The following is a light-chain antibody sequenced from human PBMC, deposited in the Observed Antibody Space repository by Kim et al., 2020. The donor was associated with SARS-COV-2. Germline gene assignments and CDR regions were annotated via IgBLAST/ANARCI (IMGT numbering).Light chain of an antibody. Sequence: SSELTQDPAVSVALGQTVRITCQGDSLRNYYVSWYQQKPGQAPVLVIYGKNNRPSGIPDRFSGSRSGNTVSLTITGAQAEDEADYYCNSRDSTGNHLVFGGGTQLTVL. CDR2: GKN. CDR3: NSRDSTGNHLV. J-gene: IGLJ3*02. CDR1: SLRNYY. V-gene: IGLV3-19*01.